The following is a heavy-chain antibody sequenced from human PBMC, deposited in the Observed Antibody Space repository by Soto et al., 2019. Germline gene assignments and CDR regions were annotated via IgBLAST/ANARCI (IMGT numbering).Heavy chain of an antibody. CDR3: ARSPAGYCSGGSCYSDYYYYYGMDV. V-gene: IGHV3-13*05. Sequence: PGGSVRLSCAASGFTFSSYDMHWVRQATGKGLEWVSAIGTAGDPYYPGSVKGRFTISREDAKNSLYLQMNSLRAGDTAVYYCARSPAGYCSGGSCYSDYYYYYGMDVWGQATTVTVSS. D-gene: IGHD2-15*01. J-gene: IGHJ6*02. CDR2: IGTAGDP. CDR1: GFTFSSYD.